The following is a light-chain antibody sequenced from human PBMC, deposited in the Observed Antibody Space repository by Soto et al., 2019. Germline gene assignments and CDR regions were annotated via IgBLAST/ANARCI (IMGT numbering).Light chain of an antibody. Sequence: EIALTQSPGTLSLSPGERATLSCRASQSVFKNYLAWYQQKPGQAPRLLIYGASTRAAGISDRFSGSGSGTDFTLTVNRLEPADFAVYYCQQYGSSPSTFGGGTKVDIK. V-gene: IGKV3-20*01. CDR1: QSVFKNY. CDR3: QQYGSSPST. J-gene: IGKJ4*01. CDR2: GAS.